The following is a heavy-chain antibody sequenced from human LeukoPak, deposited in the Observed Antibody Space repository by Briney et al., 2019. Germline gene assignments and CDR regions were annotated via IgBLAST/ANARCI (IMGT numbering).Heavy chain of an antibody. V-gene: IGHV3-23*01. CDR1: GFKFSTYW. D-gene: IGHD3-3*01. CDR3: AKSRSAYPRVDGFDM. J-gene: IGHJ3*02. Sequence: GGSLRLSCAASGFKFSTYWMSWVRQAPGKGLEWVSAISGSGGTTYNADSVKGRFTISRDNSKSTLYLQMNSLRAEDTALYYCAKSRSAYPRVDGFDMWGQGTMVTVSS. CDR2: ISGSGGTT.